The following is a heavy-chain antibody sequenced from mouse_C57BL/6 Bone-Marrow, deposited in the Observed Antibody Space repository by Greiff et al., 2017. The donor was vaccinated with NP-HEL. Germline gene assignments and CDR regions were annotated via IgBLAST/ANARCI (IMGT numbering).Heavy chain of an antibody. J-gene: IGHJ4*01. Sequence: VQLQQSGPELVKPGASVKISCKASGYAFSSSWMNWVKQRPGTGLEWIGRIYPGDGDTNYNGKFKGKATLTADKSSSTAYMQLSSLTSEDSAVYFCASQTGDYDVGYAMDYWGQGTSVTVSS. CDR1: GYAFSSSW. CDR3: ASQTGDYDVGYAMDY. CDR2: IYPGDGDT. V-gene: IGHV1-82*01. D-gene: IGHD2-4*01.